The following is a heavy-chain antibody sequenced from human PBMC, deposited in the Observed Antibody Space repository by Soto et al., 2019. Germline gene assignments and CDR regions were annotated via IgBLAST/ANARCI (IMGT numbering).Heavy chain of an antibody. V-gene: IGHV3-30-3*01. Sequence: GGSLRLSCAASGFTFSSYGFHWVRQAPGKGLEWVAVISYDGFETYYGDSVKGRITISRDNSKNTVYLQMSSLSAEDTAVYYCSRGVTGWDVAVAGTDWGPGTLVTVSS. CDR1: GFTFSSYG. D-gene: IGHD6-19*01. J-gene: IGHJ4*02. CDR2: ISYDGFET. CDR3: SRGVTGWDVAVAGTD.